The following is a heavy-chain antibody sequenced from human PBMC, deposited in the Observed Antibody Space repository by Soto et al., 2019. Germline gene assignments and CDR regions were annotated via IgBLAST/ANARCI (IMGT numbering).Heavy chain of an antibody. Sequence: SETLSLTCAVSGYSISSGYYWGWIRQPPGKGLEWIGSVFHSGNAYYNPSLKSRVTISVDTSKNQSSLKLSSVTAADTAVYYCARVEWELRVNYYDYGMDVWGQGTTVTVSS. D-gene: IGHD1-26*01. V-gene: IGHV4-38-2*01. CDR1: GYSISSGYY. CDR3: ARVEWELRVNYYDYGMDV. CDR2: VFHSGNA. J-gene: IGHJ6*02.